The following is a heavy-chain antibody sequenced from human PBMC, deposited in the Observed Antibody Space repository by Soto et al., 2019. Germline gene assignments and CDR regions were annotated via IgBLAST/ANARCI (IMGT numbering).Heavy chain of an antibody. CDR1: GGSISRSEYY. J-gene: IGHJ6*02. CDR3: AREDIVLVPATMRRIYYYGMDV. D-gene: IGHD2-2*01. CDR2: IYYSGST. V-gene: IGHV4-30-4*01. Sequence: QVQLQESGPGLVKPSQTLSLTCTVSGGSISRSEYYWSWIRQPPGKGLEWIGYIYYSGSTDYNPSLKSRVTISVDTSKNQFSLKLSSVTAADTAVYYCAREDIVLVPATMRRIYYYGMDVWGQGTTVTVSS.